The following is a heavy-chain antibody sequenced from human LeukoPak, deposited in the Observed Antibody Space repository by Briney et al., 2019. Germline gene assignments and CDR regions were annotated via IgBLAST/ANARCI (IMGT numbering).Heavy chain of an antibody. D-gene: IGHD1-26*01. CDR3: AKDESRTVGATKRDY. J-gene: IGHJ4*02. CDR2: ISGSGGST. CDR1: GFTFSSYA. V-gene: IGHV3-23*01. Sequence: GGSLRLSCAASGFTFSSYAMSWVRQAPGKGLEWVSAISGSGGSTYYADSVKGRFTISRDNSKNTLYLQMNSLRAEDTAVYYCAKDESRTVGATKRDYWGQGTLVTVSS.